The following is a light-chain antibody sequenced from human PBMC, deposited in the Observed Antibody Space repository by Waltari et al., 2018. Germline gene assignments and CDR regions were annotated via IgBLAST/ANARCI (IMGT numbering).Light chain of an antibody. J-gene: IGLJ2*01. Sequence: QSALTQPASVSASPGPSTTISCTGTNSDVGFYHLVFWYQHHPGTAPNLLIYDVTKRPSGVSDRFLGSKSGNTAFLTIYDLQAEDEADYSCSSYTSSNALVFGGGTRLSVL. CDR2: DVT. CDR1: NSDVGFYHL. V-gene: IGLV2-14*02. CDR3: SSYTSSNALV.